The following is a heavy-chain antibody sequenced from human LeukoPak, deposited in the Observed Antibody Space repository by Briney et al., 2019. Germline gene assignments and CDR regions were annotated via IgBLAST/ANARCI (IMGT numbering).Heavy chain of an antibody. D-gene: IGHD6-13*01. CDR3: VRVVTARSGWYHFDN. V-gene: IGHV3-72*01. J-gene: IGHJ4*02. CDR2: SATTKPNSCTT. CDR1: GFSIADHH. Sequence: GGSLRLSCAGAGFSIADHHMDWVRQAPGTGLEWIGRSATTKPNSCTTQYAASVRGRFTISRDDSQNSLYLRLNSLKTEDTAVYYCVRVVTARSGWYHFDNWGLGTLVSVSS.